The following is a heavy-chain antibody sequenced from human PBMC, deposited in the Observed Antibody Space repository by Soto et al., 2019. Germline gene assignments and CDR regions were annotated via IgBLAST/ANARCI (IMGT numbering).Heavy chain of an antibody. D-gene: IGHD2-2*03. CDR2: ISSSSSTI. Sequence: GGSLRLACAASGFTFSRYGMNWVRQAPGKGLEWVAYISSSSSTIYYADSVKGRFTISRDNAKNSLYLQMNSLRDEDTAVYYCARDGYCVSNTCYFQPDVWGQGTTGTVSS. CDR3: ARDGYCVSNTCYFQPDV. CDR1: GFTFSRYG. V-gene: IGHV3-48*02. J-gene: IGHJ6*02.